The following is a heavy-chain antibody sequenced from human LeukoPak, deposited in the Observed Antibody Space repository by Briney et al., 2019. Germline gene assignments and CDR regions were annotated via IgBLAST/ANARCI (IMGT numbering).Heavy chain of an antibody. J-gene: IGHJ4*02. CDR3: ARAVGIAHRIDY. Sequence: PGGSLRLSCAASGFTFSSYAMHWVRQAPGKGLEWVAVISYDGSNKYYADSVKGRFTISRDNSKNTLYLQMNSLRAEDTAVYYCARAVGIAHRIDYWGQGTLVTVSS. V-gene: IGHV3-30*04. CDR1: GFTFSSYA. D-gene: IGHD2-15*01. CDR2: ISYDGSNK.